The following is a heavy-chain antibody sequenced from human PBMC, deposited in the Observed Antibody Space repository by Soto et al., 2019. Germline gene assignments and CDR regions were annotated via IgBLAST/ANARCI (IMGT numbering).Heavy chain of an antibody. Sequence: PSETLSLTCTVSGGSISSSSYYWGWIRQPPGKGLEWIGSIYYSGSTYYNPSLKSRVTISVDTSKNQFSLKLSSVTAADTAVYYCARHVRYVSSGYYYDFDYFDYWGQGTLVTVSS. CDR1: GGSISSSSYY. J-gene: IGHJ4*02. D-gene: IGHD3-22*01. V-gene: IGHV4-39*01. CDR3: ARHVRYVSSGYYYDFDYFDY. CDR2: IYYSGST.